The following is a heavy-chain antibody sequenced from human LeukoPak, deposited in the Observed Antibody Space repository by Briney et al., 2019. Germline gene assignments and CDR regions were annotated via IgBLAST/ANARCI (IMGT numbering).Heavy chain of an antibody. CDR2: INPNSGAT. D-gene: IGHD3-10*01. CDR3: AIVMVRGVITTSFYMDV. CDR1: GYTFTGYY. J-gene: IGHJ6*03. Sequence: ASVKVSCKASGYTFTGYYMHWVRQAPGQGLEWMGWINPNSGATNYAQKFQGRVTMTRDTSISTAYMELSSLRSEDTAVYYCAIVMVRGVITTSFYMDVWGKGTTVTVSS. V-gene: IGHV1-2*02.